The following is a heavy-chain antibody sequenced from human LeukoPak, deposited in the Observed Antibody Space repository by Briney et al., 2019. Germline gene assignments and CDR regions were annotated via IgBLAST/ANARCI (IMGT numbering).Heavy chain of an antibody. Sequence: PGGSLRLSCAASGFTFSSYSMNWVRQAPGKGLEWVSSISSSSSYIYYADSVKGRFTISRDNAKNSLYLQMNSLSAEDTAVYYCARDLVAVADTYYYYYMDVWGKGTTVTVSS. CDR3: ARDLVAVADTYYYYYMDV. CDR2: ISSSSSYI. D-gene: IGHD6-19*01. V-gene: IGHV3-21*01. J-gene: IGHJ6*03. CDR1: GFTFSSYS.